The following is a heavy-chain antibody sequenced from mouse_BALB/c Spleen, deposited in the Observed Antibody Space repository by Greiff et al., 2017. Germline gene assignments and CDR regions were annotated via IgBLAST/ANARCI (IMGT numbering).Heavy chain of an antibody. CDR1: GFSLTSYG. Sequence: VMLVESGPGLVQPSQSLSITCTVSGFSLTSYGVHWVRQSPGKGLEWLGVIWSGGSTDYNAAFISRLSISKDNSKSQVFFKMNSLQADDTAIYYCARTPPYGALRFDVWGAGTTVTVSS. CDR2: IWSGGST. J-gene: IGHJ1*01. CDR3: ARTPPYGALRFDV. V-gene: IGHV2-4-1*01. D-gene: IGHD1-1*02.